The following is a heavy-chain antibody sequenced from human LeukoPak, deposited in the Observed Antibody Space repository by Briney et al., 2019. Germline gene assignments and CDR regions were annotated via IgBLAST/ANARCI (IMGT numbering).Heavy chain of an antibody. D-gene: IGHD3-22*01. Sequence: PGGSLRLSCAASGFTFSTYSMNWVRQAPGKGLEWVSSISSSSSYIYYADSVKGRFTISRDNAKNSLYLQMNSLSAEDTAVYYCARVSSSGYYADYWGQGTLVTVSS. J-gene: IGHJ4*02. CDR2: ISSSSSYI. CDR1: GFTFSTYS. V-gene: IGHV3-21*01. CDR3: ARVSSSGYYADY.